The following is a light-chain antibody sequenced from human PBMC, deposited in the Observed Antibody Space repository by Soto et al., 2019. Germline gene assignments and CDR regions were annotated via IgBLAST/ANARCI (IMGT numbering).Light chain of an antibody. CDR3: QQSFTSPYT. Sequence: DIVLTQSPGTLSLSPGERATLSCRASQRLPSDYLAWYQQKPGQAPRLLIYVASSRATGIPDRFSGSGSGTDFTLSISRLEPEDFAVYYRQQSFTSPYTFGQGTKVDIK. CDR2: VAS. V-gene: IGKV3-20*01. J-gene: IGKJ2*01. CDR1: QRLPSDY.